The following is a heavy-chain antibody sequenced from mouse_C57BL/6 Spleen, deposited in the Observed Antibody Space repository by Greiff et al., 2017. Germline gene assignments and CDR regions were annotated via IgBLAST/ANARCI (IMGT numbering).Heavy chain of an antibody. D-gene: IGHD1-1*01. CDR1: GYTFTDYN. V-gene: IGHV1-22*01. CDR3: ARSTTEDYAMDY. CDR2: INPNNGGT. Sequence: EVQLQESGPELVKPGASVKMSCKASGYTFTDYNMHWVKQSHGKSLEWIGYINPNNGGTSYNQKFKGKATLTVNKSSSTAYMELRSLTSEDSAVYYCARSTTEDYAMDYWGQGTSVTVAS. J-gene: IGHJ4*01.